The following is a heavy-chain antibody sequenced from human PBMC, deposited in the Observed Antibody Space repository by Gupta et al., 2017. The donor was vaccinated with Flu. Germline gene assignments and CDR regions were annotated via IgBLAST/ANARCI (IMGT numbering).Heavy chain of an antibody. J-gene: IGHJ4*02. V-gene: IGHV4-34*01. CDR3: AGNDIVVVPAAKGGYSHYG. Sequence: WSWVRQPPGKGLEWIGEINHSGSTNYNPSLKSRCTISVDTSKNQFSLNLSSVTAADTAVYYCAGNDIVVVPAAKGGYSHYGWGQGTLVTVS. D-gene: IGHD2-2*01. CDR2: INHSGST.